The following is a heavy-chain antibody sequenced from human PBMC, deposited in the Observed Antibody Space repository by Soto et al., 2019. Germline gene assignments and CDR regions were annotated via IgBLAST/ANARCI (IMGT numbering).Heavy chain of an antibody. V-gene: IGHV3-33*01. CDR1: GFTFSRYG. J-gene: IGHJ4*02. D-gene: IGHD1-1*01. Sequence: GGSLRLSCGASGFTFSRYGMHWVRQAPGKGLEWVAVIWYDGSNQYYADSVKGRFTISRDDSKTTLYLQMNSLRAEDTDLYYCARDYNWYLEYWGQGALVTVSS. CDR3: ARDYNWYLEY. CDR2: IWYDGSNQ.